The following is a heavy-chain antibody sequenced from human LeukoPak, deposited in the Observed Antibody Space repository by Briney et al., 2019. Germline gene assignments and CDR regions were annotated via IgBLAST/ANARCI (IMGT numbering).Heavy chain of an antibody. CDR3: ARDDADSAYADGDY. J-gene: IGHJ4*02. CDR2: IIPLLGIA. CDR1: GGIFSSYT. D-gene: IGHD5-12*01. V-gene: IGHV1-69*04. Sequence: EASVKVSCKASGGIFSSYTISWVRQAPGQGPEWMGRIIPLLGIANYAQKFQGRVTIIADKSTSTAYMELSSLRSEDTAVYYCARDDADSAYADGDYWGQGTLVTVSS.